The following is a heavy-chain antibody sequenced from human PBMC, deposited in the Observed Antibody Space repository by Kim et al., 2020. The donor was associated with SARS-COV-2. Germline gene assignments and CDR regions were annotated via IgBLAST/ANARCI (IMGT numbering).Heavy chain of an antibody. J-gene: IGHJ5*02. CDR1: GGSISSGGYY. CDR2: IYYSGST. D-gene: IGHD3-10*01. Sequence: SETLSLTCTVSGGSISSGGYYWSWIRQHPGKGLEWIGYIYYSGSTYYNPSPKSRVTISVDTSKNQFSLKLSSVTAADTAVYYCARVTMVRGGTNWFDPWGQGTLVTVSS. V-gene: IGHV4-31*03. CDR3: ARVTMVRGGTNWFDP.